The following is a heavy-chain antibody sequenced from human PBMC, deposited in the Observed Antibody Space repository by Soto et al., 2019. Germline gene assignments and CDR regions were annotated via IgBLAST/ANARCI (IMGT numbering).Heavy chain of an antibody. CDR2: LSPDGAYI. D-gene: IGHD2-15*01. V-gene: IGHV3-23*01. CDR1: GFTFGNYA. CDR3: ARGAATSWCSY. Sequence: GGSLRLSCAASGFTFGNYAMSWVRQAPGKGLEWVSSLSPDGAYIYYADSVKGRFTVSRDNSKNTLYLQMNSLAAEDAAIYYCARGAATSWCSYWGQGTLVTVSS. J-gene: IGHJ4*02.